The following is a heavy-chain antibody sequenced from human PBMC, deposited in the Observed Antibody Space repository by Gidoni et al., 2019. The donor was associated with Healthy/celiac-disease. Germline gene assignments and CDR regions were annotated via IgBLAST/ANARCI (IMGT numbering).Heavy chain of an antibody. CDR1: GFTFSSYA. J-gene: IGHJ4*02. D-gene: IGHD2-2*01. V-gene: IGHV3-30-3*01. CDR2: ISYDGSNK. Sequence: QVQLVESGGGVVQPGRSLRLSYAASGFTFSSYAMHWVRQAPGKGLEWVAVISYDGSNKYYADSVKGRFTISRDNSKNTLYLQMNSLRAEDTAVYYCAREVIPDYWGQGTLVTVSS. CDR3: AREVIPDY.